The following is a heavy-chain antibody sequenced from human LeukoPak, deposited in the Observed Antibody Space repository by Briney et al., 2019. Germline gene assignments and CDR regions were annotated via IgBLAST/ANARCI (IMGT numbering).Heavy chain of an antibody. CDR3: VRDGLGTSPYDC. V-gene: IGHV3-74*01. D-gene: IGHD7-27*01. CDR2: INSDGSNI. J-gene: IGHJ4*02. CDR1: GFTLTNYW. Sequence: GGSLRLSCEASGFTLTNYWMNWVRQAPGKGLVWVSHINSDGSNIKYADSVKGRFTISRDNAKNTLYLQMNSLRAEGTAVYYCVRDGLGTSPYDCWGQGTLVTVSS.